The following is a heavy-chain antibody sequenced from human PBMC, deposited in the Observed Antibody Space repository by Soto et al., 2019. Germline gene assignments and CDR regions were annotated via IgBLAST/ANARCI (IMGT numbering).Heavy chain of an antibody. CDR2: ISGSGDGT. Sequence: GGSLRLSCAASGFTFSSYAMSWVRQAPGKGLEWVSIISGSGDGTYYADSVKGRFTISRDNSKNTLYLQMNSLRAEDTAVYYCAKEWGDCSSTDNCFLLAHYWGQGTLVTVSS. V-gene: IGHV3-23*01. D-gene: IGHD2-2*01. CDR1: GFTFSSYA. J-gene: IGHJ4*02. CDR3: AKEWGDCSSTDNCFLLAHY.